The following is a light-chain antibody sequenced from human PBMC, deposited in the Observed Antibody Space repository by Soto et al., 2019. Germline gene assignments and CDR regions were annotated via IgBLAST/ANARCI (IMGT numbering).Light chain of an antibody. V-gene: IGKV2-40*01. Sequence: DIVITHSPRSRPATPFGPASRSFISSQVLFDSDYGNTYLDWYLQKPGQSPQLLIYTLSYRASGVPDRFSGSGSGTDFTLNISRVEAEDVGVYYCMQRIEFPLTFGRGTKVDIK. CDR3: MQRIEFPLT. J-gene: IGKJ4*01. CDR1: QVLFDSDYGNTY. CDR2: TLS.